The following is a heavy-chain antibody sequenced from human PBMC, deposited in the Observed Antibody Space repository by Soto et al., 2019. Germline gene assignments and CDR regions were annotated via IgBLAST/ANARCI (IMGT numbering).Heavy chain of an antibody. J-gene: IGHJ6*02. V-gene: IGHV4-59*01. Sequence: SETLSLTCTVSGGSTSNYYWSWIRQPPGKGLEWIGYIYYSGSTNYNPSLKSRVTISVDTSKNQFSLKLSSVTAADTAVYYCARDWGSDILTGYYPLTGHYYYGMDVWGQGTTVTVSS. CDR1: GGSTSNYY. CDR2: IYYSGST. D-gene: IGHD3-9*01. CDR3: ARDWGSDILTGYYPLTGHYYYGMDV.